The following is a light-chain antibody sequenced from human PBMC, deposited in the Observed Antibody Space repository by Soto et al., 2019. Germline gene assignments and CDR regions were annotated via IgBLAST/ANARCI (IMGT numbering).Light chain of an antibody. Sequence: DIQMTQSPSSLSASVRDRVTITCRTSQRINSCLNWYQQKPGKAPKLLIYAASSLQSGVPSRFSGSGSGTDFTLTISSLQPEDFATYYCQQTYSTPRTFGGGTKVDIK. CDR1: QRINSC. CDR2: AAS. J-gene: IGKJ4*01. CDR3: QQTYSTPRT. V-gene: IGKV1-39*01.